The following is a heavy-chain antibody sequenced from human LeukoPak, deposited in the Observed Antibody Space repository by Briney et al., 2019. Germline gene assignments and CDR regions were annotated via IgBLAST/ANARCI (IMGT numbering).Heavy chain of an antibody. Sequence: SEALSLTCTVSGGSISSYHWNWIRQPPGKGLEWIGNINYSGSTNYNPSLKSRVTISVDTSKNQFSLKLSSVTAADTAAYYCAKYYYDTSGLIYFDYWGQGTLVTVSS. CDR2: INYSGST. V-gene: IGHV4-59*01. CDR3: AKYYYDTSGLIYFDY. D-gene: IGHD3-22*01. CDR1: GGSISSYH. J-gene: IGHJ4*02.